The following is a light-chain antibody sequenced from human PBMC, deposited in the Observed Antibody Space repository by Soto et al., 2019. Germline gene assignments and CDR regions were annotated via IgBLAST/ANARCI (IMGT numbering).Light chain of an antibody. CDR1: QSDSSN. V-gene: IGKV3-15*01. CDR2: GAS. CDR3: QQYNNWPPWT. J-gene: IGKJ1*01. Sequence: EIVMTQSPATLSVSPGERATLSCRASQSDSSNLAWYQQKPGQAPRLLIYGASTRATGIPARFSGSGSGTGFTLTISSLQSEDFAVYYCQQYNNWPPWTFGQGTKVEIK.